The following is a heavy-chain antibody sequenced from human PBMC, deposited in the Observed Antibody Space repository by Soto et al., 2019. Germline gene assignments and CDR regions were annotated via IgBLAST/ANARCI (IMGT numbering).Heavy chain of an antibody. CDR1: VVTVSSYG. CDR2: ISYDGSNK. J-gene: IGHJ4*02. Sequence: GGSLRLSCASSVVTVSSYGMHWFRQAPGKGLGGVAVISYDGSNKYYADSVNGRFTISRDNSKNTLYLQITSLRAAETAVYYCAKDSTGYHYYWGQGILVTVSS. D-gene: IGHD3-22*01. V-gene: IGHV3-30*18. CDR3: AKDSTGYHYY.